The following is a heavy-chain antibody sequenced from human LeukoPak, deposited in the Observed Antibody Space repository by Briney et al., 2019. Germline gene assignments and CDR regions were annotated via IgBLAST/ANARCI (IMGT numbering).Heavy chain of an antibody. Sequence: ASVKVSCKASGYTFTSYYMHWVRQAPGQGLEWMGIINPSGGTTSYGQRFQGRVTMTRDTSTTTVYMQLSRLRSEDTAVYYCARVSGRLGGAFDIWGQGTMVTVSS. J-gene: IGHJ3*02. V-gene: IGHV1-46*01. CDR1: GYTFTSYY. CDR2: INPSGGTT. CDR3: ARVSGRLGGAFDI. D-gene: IGHD3-16*01.